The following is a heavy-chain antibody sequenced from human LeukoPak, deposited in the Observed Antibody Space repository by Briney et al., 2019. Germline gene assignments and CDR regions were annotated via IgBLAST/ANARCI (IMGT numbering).Heavy chain of an antibody. J-gene: IGHJ4*02. CDR3: ARGRDSRGYQFMGFDS. CDR1: GDSISSGNYY. Sequence: SETLSLTCTVSGDSISSGNYYWSWIRQPAGKGLEWIGRIWGDGAPTYRPSLKSRVTISVDTSKNQFSLRLSSVTAADTAVYYCARGRDSRGYQFMGFDSWGQGNLVTVSS. CDR2: IWGDGAP. D-gene: IGHD3-22*01. V-gene: IGHV4-61*02.